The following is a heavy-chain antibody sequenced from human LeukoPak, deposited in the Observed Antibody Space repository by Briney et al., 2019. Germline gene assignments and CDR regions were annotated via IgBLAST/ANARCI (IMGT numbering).Heavy chain of an antibody. J-gene: IGHJ4*02. CDR2: INSAGIST. V-gene: IGHV3-74*01. Sequence: QSGGSLRLTCTASGFTFSSYWMHWVRQAPGKGLVWVSRINSAGISTNYADSVKGRFTISRDNAKNTLYLQMNSLRAEDTAIYYCGRDIATAVDYWGLGTLVTVSS. D-gene: IGHD6-13*01. CDR1: GFTFSSYW. CDR3: GRDIATAVDY.